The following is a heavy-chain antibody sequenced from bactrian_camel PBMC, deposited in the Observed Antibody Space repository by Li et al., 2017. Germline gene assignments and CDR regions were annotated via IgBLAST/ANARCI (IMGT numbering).Heavy chain of an antibody. D-gene: IGHD1*01. Sequence: HVQLVESGGGSVQAGGSLRLSCAASGYSYSTYCMAWFRQGPGKEREGIATIDSLGTLIYADSVKGRFTVSEDSAKNTAYLQMDNLKPEDTAMYYCAASLERRCEFQSILDFPYRGQGTQVTVS. V-gene: IGHV3S53*01. J-gene: IGHJ4*01. CDR2: IDSLGTL. CDR3: AASLERRCEFQSILDFPY. CDR1: GYSYSTYC.